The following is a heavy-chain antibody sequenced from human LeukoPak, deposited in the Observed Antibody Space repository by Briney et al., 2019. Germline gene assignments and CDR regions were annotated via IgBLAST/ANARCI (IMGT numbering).Heavy chain of an antibody. CDR3: AKGRYYYMDV. CDR1: GFSFSNYW. V-gene: IGHV3-30*02. J-gene: IGHJ6*03. CDR2: VRYDGSDK. Sequence: GGSLRLSCAASGFSFSNYWMHWVRQAPGKGLEWVAFVRYDGSDKYYADSVKGRFTISRDNSKNALYLQMNSLRAEDTAVYYCAKGRYYYMDVWGKGTTVTVSS.